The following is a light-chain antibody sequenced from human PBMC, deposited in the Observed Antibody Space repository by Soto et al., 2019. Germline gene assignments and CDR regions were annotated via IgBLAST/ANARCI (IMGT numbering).Light chain of an antibody. J-gene: IGLJ2*01. Sequence: QAVVTQPPSASGTPGQRVTISCSGSSSNIETNTVDWYQHLPGTAPKVLIFNNNQRPSGVPDRFSGSKSGTSASLAISGLQSGDEADYYCAVWDDSLSGMVFGGGTKLTVL. CDR1: SSNIETNT. CDR2: NNN. CDR3: AVWDDSLSGMV. V-gene: IGLV1-44*01.